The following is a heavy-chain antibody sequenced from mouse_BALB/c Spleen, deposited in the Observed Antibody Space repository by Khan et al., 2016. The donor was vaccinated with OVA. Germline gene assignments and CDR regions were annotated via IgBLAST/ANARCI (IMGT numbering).Heavy chain of an antibody. CDR2: ISSGGDYT. Sequence: EVMLVESGGDLVKPGGSLKLSCAASGFIFSSYSMSWVRQTPDKRLEWVATISSGGDYTYYPDSVKGRFTISRDDAKNTLYLQMSSLQSEDTAMYYCASHLTGSFAYWGQGTLVTVSA. CDR1: GFIFSSYS. D-gene: IGHD4-1*01. J-gene: IGHJ3*01. V-gene: IGHV5-6*01. CDR3: ASHLTGSFAY.